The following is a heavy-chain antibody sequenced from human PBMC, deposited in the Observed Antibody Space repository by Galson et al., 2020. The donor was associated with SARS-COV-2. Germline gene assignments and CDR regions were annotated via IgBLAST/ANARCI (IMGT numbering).Heavy chain of an antibody. D-gene: IGHD6-13*01. J-gene: IGHJ4*02. CDR3: ARETDDYTISGYDY. CDR1: GFTFSSSA. CDR2: ISYDGTKR. Sequence: GGSLRLSCRASGFTFSSSALHWVRQAPGKGLEWVAIISYDGTKRYNLDSVKGRFTISRDNSKNTLYLQMDSLTTEDTAVYYCARETDDYTISGYDYWGQGTLVTVSS. V-gene: IGHV3-30*04.